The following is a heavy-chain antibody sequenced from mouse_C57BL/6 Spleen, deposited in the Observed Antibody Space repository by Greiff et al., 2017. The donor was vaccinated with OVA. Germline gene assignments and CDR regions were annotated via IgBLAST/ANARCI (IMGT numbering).Heavy chain of an antibody. V-gene: IGHV1-69*01. Sequence: QVQLQQPGAELVMPGASVKLSCKASGYTFTSYWMHWVKQRPGQGLEWIGEIDPSDSYTNYNQKFKGKSTLTVDKSSSTAYMQLSSLTSEDSAVYYCARGDYYGSSGAYWGQGTLVTVSA. J-gene: IGHJ3*01. D-gene: IGHD1-1*01. CDR1: GYTFTSYW. CDR2: IDPSDSYT. CDR3: ARGDYYGSSGAY.